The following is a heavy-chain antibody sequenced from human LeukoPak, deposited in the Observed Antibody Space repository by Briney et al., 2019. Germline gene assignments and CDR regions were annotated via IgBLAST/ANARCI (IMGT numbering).Heavy chain of an antibody. D-gene: IGHD4-17*01. J-gene: IGHJ3*02. V-gene: IGHV4-30-4*01. CDR2: IYYSGST. CDR3: ARGGTTVTPPYI. Sequence: PSETLSLTCTVSGGSISSGDYYWSWIRQPPGKGLEWIGYIYYSGSTNYNPSLKSRVTISVDTSKNQFSLKLSSVTAADTAVYYCARGGTTVTPPYIWGQGTMVTVSS. CDR1: GGSISSGDYY.